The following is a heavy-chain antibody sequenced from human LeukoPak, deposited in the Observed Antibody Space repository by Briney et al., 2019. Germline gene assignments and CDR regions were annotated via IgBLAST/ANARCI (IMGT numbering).Heavy chain of an antibody. CDR3: AKDYRGSFTD. V-gene: IGHV3-33*06. CDR2: IWYDGSNK. Sequence: GGSLRLSCAASGFTFSSYGMHWVRQAPGKGLEWVAVIWYDGSNKYYADSVKGRFTISRDNSKNTLYLQMDSLRAEDTAVYFCAKDYRGSFTDWGQGTLVTVSS. D-gene: IGHD1-26*01. J-gene: IGHJ4*02. CDR1: GFTFSSYG.